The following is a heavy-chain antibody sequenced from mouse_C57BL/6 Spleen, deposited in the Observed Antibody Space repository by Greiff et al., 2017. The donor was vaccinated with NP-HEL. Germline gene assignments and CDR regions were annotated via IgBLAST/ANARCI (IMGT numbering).Heavy chain of an antibody. J-gene: IGHJ4*01. CDR3: ARPYYGNLYYAMDY. D-gene: IGHD2-10*01. V-gene: IGHV5-17*01. CDR2: ISSGSSTI. Sequence: DVNLVESGGGLVKPGGSLKLSCAASGFTFSDYGMHWVRQAPEKGLEWVAYISSGSSTIYYADTVKGRFTISRDNAKNTLFLQMTSLRSEDTAMYYCARPYYGNLYYAMDYWGQGTSVTVSS. CDR1: GFTFSDYG.